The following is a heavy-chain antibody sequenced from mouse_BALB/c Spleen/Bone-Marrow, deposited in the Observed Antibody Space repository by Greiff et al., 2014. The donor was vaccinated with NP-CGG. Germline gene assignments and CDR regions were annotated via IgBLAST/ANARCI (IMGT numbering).Heavy chain of an antibody. CDR2: INPGSGGA. Sequence: QVQLQQSGAELVRPGTSVQVSCKASGYAFTNYWIEWIKPRPGQGLEWIGVINPGSGGANYNEKFKGKATLTADKSSSTAYIQFSSLTSDDSAVYFCARELGRRAMDYWGQGTSVTVSS. J-gene: IGHJ4*01. CDR3: ARELGRRAMDY. V-gene: IGHV1-54*01. D-gene: IGHD4-1*01. CDR1: GYAFTNYW.